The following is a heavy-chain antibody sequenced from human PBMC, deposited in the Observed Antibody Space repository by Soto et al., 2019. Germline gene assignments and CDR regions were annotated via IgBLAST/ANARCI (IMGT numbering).Heavy chain of an antibody. CDR3: AKDMAAAAHQGDAFDI. CDR2: IWNDGTKK. CDR1: GFTFSNYG. D-gene: IGHD6-13*01. J-gene: IGHJ3*02. V-gene: IGHV3-33*03. Sequence: QVQLVESGGGVVQPGRSLRLSCAASGFTFSNYGMHWVRQAPGKGVEWVAVIWNDGTKKYYVDSVRGRFTISRADSKNTLYLEMNSLRAEDTGVYYCAKDMAAAAHQGDAFDIWGLGTMVSVSA.